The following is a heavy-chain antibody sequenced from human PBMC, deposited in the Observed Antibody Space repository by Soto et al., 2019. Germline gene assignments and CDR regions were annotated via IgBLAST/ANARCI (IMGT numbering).Heavy chain of an antibody. CDR2: IYHSGTT. D-gene: IGHD6-13*01. J-gene: IGHJ4*02. CDR3: ARFAKEENPKVGSWYYFDY. V-gene: IGHV4-38-2*01. CDR1: SFSISSGYY. Sequence: SETLSLTCAVSSFSISSGYYWGWVRQPPGKGLEWIGSIYHSGTTNYSPSLKSRVTISIDTSKNQFSLTLRSVTAADAAVYYCARFAKEENPKVGSWYYFDYWGQGTRVTVSS.